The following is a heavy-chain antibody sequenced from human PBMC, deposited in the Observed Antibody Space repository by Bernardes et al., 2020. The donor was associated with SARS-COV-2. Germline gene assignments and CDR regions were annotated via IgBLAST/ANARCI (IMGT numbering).Heavy chain of an antibody. CDR1: GGSLISHNW. CDR3: ARDFGTDWPYKWFDP. Sequence: SESLSLTFALSGGSLISHNWWIWVRQPPEKGLEWIGEIPHVGNSNYNPSFELPVTLSVDKSNPQFSLILSSVTASDTPIYYCARDFGTDWPYKWFDPWGQGTLVTVSS. CDR2: IPHVGNS. D-gene: IGHD3-10*01. J-gene: IGHJ5*02. V-gene: IGHV4-4*02.